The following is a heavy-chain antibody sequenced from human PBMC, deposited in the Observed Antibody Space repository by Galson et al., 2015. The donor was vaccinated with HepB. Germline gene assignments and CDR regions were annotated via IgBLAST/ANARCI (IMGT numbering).Heavy chain of an antibody. V-gene: IGHV2-26*01. CDR2: IFSNDEK. D-gene: IGHD3-22*01. CDR3: ARTTRQSTKMYYYDSSAPPRFAFDI. J-gene: IGHJ3*02. Sequence: PALVKPTQTLTLTCTVSGFSLSNARMGVSWIRQPPGKALEWLAHIFSNDEKSYSTSLKSRLTISKDTSKSQVVLTMTNMDPVDTATYYCARTTRQSTKMYYYDSSAPPRFAFDIWGQGTMVTVSS. CDR1: GFSLSNARMG.